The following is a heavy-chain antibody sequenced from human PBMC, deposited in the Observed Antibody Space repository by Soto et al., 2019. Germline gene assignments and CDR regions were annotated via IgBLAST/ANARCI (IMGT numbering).Heavy chain of an antibody. Sequence: GWSLRLSCAAAGFTFSRYWMHWVRQAPGKGLEWVSRASPDGTSTSYADSVKGRFTISRDNAKNTLFMQMNSLRAEDTAVYYCTRHGSGDYFLFDPWGQGTLVTASS. J-gene: IGHJ5*02. D-gene: IGHD2-2*03. V-gene: IGHV3-74*01. CDR2: ASPDGTST. CDR1: GFTFSRYW. CDR3: TRHGSGDYFLFDP.